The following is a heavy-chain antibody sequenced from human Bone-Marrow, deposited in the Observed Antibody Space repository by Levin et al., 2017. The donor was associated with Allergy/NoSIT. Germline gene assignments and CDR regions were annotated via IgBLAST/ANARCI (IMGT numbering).Heavy chain of an antibody. V-gene: IGHV4-59*01. D-gene: IGHD6-19*01. J-gene: IGHJ4*02. Sequence: SQTLSLTCTVSGVSITSYHWSWIRQPPGKRLELIAYFSHTGTTKSSPSLRSRVTISVDTSKNQFSLSLTSVTAADTAFYYCASISFATAVAATSLDYWDQGTLVTVSS. CDR1: GVSITSYH. CDR2: FSHTGTT. CDR3: ASISFATAVAATSLDY.